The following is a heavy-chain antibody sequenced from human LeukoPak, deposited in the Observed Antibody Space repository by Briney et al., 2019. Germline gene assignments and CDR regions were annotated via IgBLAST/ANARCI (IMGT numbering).Heavy chain of an antibody. J-gene: IGHJ5*02. Sequence: PSETLSLTCTVSGGSISSYYWSWIRQPPGKGLEWIGYIYSSGSTNCNPSLKSRATLSVDTSKNQFSLRLTSITPADTAVYYCARVTTVVASNWFDPWGRGTLVTVSS. CDR1: GGSISSYY. V-gene: IGHV4-59*01. CDR2: IYSSGST. CDR3: ARVTTVVASNWFDP. D-gene: IGHD1-14*01.